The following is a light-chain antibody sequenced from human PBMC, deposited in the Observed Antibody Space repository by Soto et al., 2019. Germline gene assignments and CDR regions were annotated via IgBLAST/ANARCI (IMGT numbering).Light chain of an antibody. V-gene: IGLV1-51*01. Sequence: QSVLTQPPSVSAAPGQKVTISCSGSSSNIVSWYQQLPGTAPKLLIYDNNKRPSGIPDRFSGSKSGTSATLGITGLQTGDEADYYCGTWETSLSAVVFGGGTKLTVL. CDR1: SSNI. CDR2: DNN. J-gene: IGLJ2*01. CDR3: GTWETSLSAVV.